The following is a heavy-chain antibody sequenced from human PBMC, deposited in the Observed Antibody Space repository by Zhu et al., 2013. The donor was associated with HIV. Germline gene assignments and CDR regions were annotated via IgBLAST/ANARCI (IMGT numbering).Heavy chain of an antibody. J-gene: IGHJ6*03. CDR1: GYTFTSYG. D-gene: IGHD2-2*02. V-gene: IGHV1-18*01. CDR2: ISAYNGNT. CDR3: ARARYCSSTSCYSRGYYYYYYMDV. Sequence: QVQLVQSGAEVKKPGASVKVSCKASGYTFTSYGISWVRQAPGQGLEWMGWISAYNGNTNYAQKLQGRVTMTTDTSTSTAYMELRSLRSDDTGLYYCARARYCSSTSCYSRGYYYYYYMDVWAKGPRSRLL.